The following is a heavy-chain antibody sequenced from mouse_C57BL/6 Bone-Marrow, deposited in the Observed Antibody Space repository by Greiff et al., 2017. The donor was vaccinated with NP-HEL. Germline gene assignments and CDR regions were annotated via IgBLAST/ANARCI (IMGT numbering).Heavy chain of an antibody. V-gene: IGHV5-4*03. CDR3: ARHYYGSPFDY. CDR2: ISDGGSYT. D-gene: IGHD1-1*01. CDR1: GFTFSSYA. Sequence: EVMLVESGGGLVKPGGSLKLSCAASGFTFSSYAMSWVRQTPEKRLEWVATISDGGSYTYYPDNVKGRFTISRDNAKNNLYLQMSHLKSEDTAMYYCARHYYGSPFDYWGQGTTLTVSS. J-gene: IGHJ2*01.